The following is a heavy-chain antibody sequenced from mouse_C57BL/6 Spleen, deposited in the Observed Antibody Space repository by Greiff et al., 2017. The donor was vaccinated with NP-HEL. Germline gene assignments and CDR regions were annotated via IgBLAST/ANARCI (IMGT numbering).Heavy chain of an antibody. CDR2: IYPGDGDT. D-gene: IGHD1-1*01. Sequence: LVESGPELVKPGASVKISCKASGYAFSSSWMNWVKQRPGKGLEWIGRIYPGDGDTNYNGKFKGKATLTADKSSSTAYMQLSSLTSEDSAVYFCARTPPVVARYFGVWGTVTTVTVSS. J-gene: IGHJ1*03. CDR3: ARTPPVVARYFGV. CDR1: GYAFSSSW. V-gene: IGHV1-82*01.